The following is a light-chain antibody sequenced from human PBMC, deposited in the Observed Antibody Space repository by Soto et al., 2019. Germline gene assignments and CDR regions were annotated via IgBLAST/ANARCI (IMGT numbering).Light chain of an antibody. J-gene: IGKJ2*01. CDR1: QSVLYSSNNKNY. Sequence: DIVMTQSPDSLAVSLGERATINCKSSQSVLYSSNNKNYLAWYQQKPGQPPKLLIYWASTRESGVPDRFSGSGSGTDYTLTINSLQAEDVAVYYCQQYYSTPYTFGLGTKVDIK. CDR3: QQYYSTPYT. CDR2: WAS. V-gene: IGKV4-1*01.